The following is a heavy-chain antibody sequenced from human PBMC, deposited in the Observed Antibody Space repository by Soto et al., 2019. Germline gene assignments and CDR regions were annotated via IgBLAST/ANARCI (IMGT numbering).Heavy chain of an antibody. CDR3: ARHAAAGMDYYYYGMDV. CDR1: GGSISSSSYY. V-gene: IGHV4-39*01. D-gene: IGHD6-13*01. J-gene: IGHJ6*04. Sequence: SETLSLTCTVSGGSISSSSYYWGWIRQPPGKGLEWIGSIYYSGSTYYDPSLKSRVTISVDTSKNQFSLKLSSVTAADTAVYYCARHAAAGMDYYYYGMDVWGEGTTVTVYS. CDR2: IYYSGST.